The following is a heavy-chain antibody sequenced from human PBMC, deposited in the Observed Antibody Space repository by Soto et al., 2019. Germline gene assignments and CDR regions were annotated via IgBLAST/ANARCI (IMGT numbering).Heavy chain of an antibody. CDR2: ISGSGGST. CDR3: AKGSVLRYYDSSGYFSPDFDY. CDR1: GFTFSSYA. J-gene: IGHJ4*02. V-gene: IGHV3-23*01. D-gene: IGHD3-22*01. Sequence: PVGSLRLSCAASGFTFSSYAMSWVRQAPGKGLEWVSAISGSGGSTYYADSVKGRFTISRDNSKNTLYLQMNSLRAEDTAVYYCAKGSVLRYYDSSGYFSPDFDYWGQGTLVTVSS.